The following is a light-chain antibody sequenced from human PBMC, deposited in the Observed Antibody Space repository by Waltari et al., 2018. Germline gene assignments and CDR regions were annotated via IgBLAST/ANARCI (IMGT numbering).Light chain of an antibody. CDR2: GAS. CDR1: QSVSTN. Sequence: ELVMTQSPLTLSVSPGERATLSCRASQSVSTNLAWYQQKPGQAPRLLMYGASTRATGIPARFSGSGSGTEFTLTINNMQSEDFAVYYCQQYGSSPVLTFGGGTKVEIK. V-gene: IGKV3-15*01. J-gene: IGKJ4*01. CDR3: QQYGSSPVLT.